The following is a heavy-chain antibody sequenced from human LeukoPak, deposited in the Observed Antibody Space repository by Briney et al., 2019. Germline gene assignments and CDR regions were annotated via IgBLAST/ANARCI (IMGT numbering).Heavy chain of an antibody. Sequence: PGGSLGLSCAASGFTFSSYDMHWVRQATGKGLEWVSAIGTAGDTYYPGSVKGRFTISRENAKNSSYLQMNSLRAGDTAVYYCARVSGDHSFDAFDIWGQGTMVTVSS. J-gene: IGHJ3*02. D-gene: IGHD2-21*02. CDR2: IGTAGDT. CDR3: ARVSGDHSFDAFDI. V-gene: IGHV3-13*01. CDR1: GFTFSSYD.